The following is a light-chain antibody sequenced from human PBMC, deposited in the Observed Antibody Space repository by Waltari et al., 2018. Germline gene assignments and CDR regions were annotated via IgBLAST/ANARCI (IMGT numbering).Light chain of an antibody. CDR2: GAS. CDR3: QQYGSSVLYT. Sequence: VLTQSPDTLSLSPGERVTLSCRASQSLTKRYLAWYQQKPGRAPRPLIYGASSRAAGIPDRFSGSGSGTDFTLTISRLEPEDFAVYYCQQYGSSVLYTFGQGTKLEIK. J-gene: IGKJ2*01. V-gene: IGKV3-20*01. CDR1: QSLTKRY.